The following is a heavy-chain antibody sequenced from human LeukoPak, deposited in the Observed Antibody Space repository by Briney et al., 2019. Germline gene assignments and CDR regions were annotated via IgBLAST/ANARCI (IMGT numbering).Heavy chain of an antibody. CDR3: ATTASGGDYYYYYYMDV. CDR2: IYYSGST. Sequence: PSETLSLTCTVSGGSISSGSYYWSWIRQPAGKGLEWIGYIYYSGSTNYNPSLKSRVTISVDTSKNQFSLKLSSVTAADTAVYYCATTASGGDYYYYYYMDVWGKGTTVTVSS. CDR1: GGSISSGSYY. V-gene: IGHV4-61*10. D-gene: IGHD1-26*01. J-gene: IGHJ6*03.